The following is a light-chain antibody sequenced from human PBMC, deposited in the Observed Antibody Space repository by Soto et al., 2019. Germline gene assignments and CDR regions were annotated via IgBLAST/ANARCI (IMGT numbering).Light chain of an antibody. Sequence: ILVTQSPPTLSASVGDRVTITCRGSQNISRWLAWYQQKPGKVPKLLIYKASSLESGVPSRFSGSGSGTEFTLTISNLQPDDFATYHCQHLRTFGQGTKVDNK. CDR3: QHLRT. V-gene: IGKV1-5*03. CDR2: KAS. CDR1: QNISRW. J-gene: IGKJ1*01.